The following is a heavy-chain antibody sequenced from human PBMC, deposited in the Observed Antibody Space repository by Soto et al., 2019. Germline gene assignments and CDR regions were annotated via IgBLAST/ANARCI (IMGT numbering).Heavy chain of an antibody. D-gene: IGHD6-19*01. Sequence: LRLSCAASGFTVSSDYMSWVRQAPGKGLEWVSVISSGGSSTYYADSVKGRFTISRDNSKNTLYLQMNSLRAEDTAVYYCAARVRSSGWYADFDYWGQGALVTVSS. V-gene: IGHV3-53*01. CDR2: ISSGGSST. CDR1: GFTVSSDY. CDR3: AARVRSSGWYADFDY. J-gene: IGHJ4*02.